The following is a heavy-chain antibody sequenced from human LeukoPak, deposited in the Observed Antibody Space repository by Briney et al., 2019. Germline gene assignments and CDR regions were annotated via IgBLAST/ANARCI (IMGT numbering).Heavy chain of an antibody. CDR3: ARELGYCSSTSCYGFDP. Sequence: SETLSLTCTVSGGSLSSYYWSWIRQPAGKGLEWIGRIYTSGTTNYNPSLKSRVTMSVDTSKNQFSLKLYSVTAADTAVYYCARELGYCSSTSCYGFDPWGQGTLVIVSS. D-gene: IGHD2-2*01. V-gene: IGHV4-4*07. CDR2: IYTSGTT. CDR1: GGSLSSYY. J-gene: IGHJ5*02.